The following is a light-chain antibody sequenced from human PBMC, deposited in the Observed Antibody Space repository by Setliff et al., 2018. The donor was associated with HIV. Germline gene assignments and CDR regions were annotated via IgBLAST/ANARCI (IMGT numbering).Light chain of an antibody. CDR3: SSYTSSIPLYV. CDR2: DVS. V-gene: IGLV2-14*03. Sequence: QSVLTQPPSASGFLGQSLTISCTGTSSDVGGYNYVSWYQQHPGKAPKLMISDVSNRPSGVSNRFSGSRSANTASLTISGLQAEDEADYYCSSYTSSIPLYVFGTGTKVTV. J-gene: IGLJ1*01. CDR1: SSDVGGYNY.